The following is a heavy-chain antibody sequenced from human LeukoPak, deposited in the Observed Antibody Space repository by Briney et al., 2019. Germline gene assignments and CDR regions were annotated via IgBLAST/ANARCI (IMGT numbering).Heavy chain of an antibody. CDR2: IYTSGST. CDR3: ARGASGNYRYFDY. V-gene: IGHV4-4*07. D-gene: IGHD1-26*01. CDR1: GGSISSYF. Sequence: PSETLSLTCTVSGGSISSYFWSWIRQPAGKGLEWIGRIYTSGSTDYNPSLKSRVTLSVDTSKDQFSLKLSSVTAADTAVYYCARGASGNYRYFDYWGQGTLVTVSS. J-gene: IGHJ4*02.